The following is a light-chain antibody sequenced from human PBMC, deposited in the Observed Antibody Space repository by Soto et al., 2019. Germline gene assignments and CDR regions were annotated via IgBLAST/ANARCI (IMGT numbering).Light chain of an antibody. J-gene: IGKJ1*01. V-gene: IGKV1-9*01. CDR2: AAS. Sequence: GESVTITCRASQVISTSLAWYQVKPGKAPKLLIYAASTLESGVPSRFSATVSGTEFSLTITSLQPEDFATYYCQHYNSFSWTFGQGTKVDIK. CDR3: QHYNSFSWT. CDR1: QVISTS.